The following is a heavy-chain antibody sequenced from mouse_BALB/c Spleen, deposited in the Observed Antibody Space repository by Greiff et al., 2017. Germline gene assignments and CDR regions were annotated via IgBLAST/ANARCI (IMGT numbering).Heavy chain of an antibody. CDR2: ISSGGSYT. CDR3: ARNGGNRAWFAY. D-gene: IGHD2-1*01. Sequence: EVHLVESGGGLVKPGGSLKLSCAASGFTFSSYAMSWVRQSPEKRLEWVAEISSGGSYTYYPDTVTGRFTISRDNAKNTLYLEMSSLRSEDTAMYYCARNGGNRAWFAYWGQGTLVTVSA. J-gene: IGHJ3*01. CDR1: GFTFSSYA. V-gene: IGHV5-9-4*01.